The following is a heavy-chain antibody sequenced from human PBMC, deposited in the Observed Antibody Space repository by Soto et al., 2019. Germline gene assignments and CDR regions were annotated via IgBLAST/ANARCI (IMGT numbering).Heavy chain of an antibody. CDR3: VKDDGGYPSTAPH. CDR1: GITISNYP. J-gene: IGHJ1*01. Sequence: PGGSLRLSCAASGITISNYPMSWVRQAPGKGLDWVSGISGSGDRTYYADSAKGRFTTSKDISKNSLSLQLDNLGVEDTAVYFCVKDDGGYPSTAPHWGQGTLVTVSS. CDR2: ISGSGDRT. V-gene: IGHV3-23*01. D-gene: IGHD3-22*01.